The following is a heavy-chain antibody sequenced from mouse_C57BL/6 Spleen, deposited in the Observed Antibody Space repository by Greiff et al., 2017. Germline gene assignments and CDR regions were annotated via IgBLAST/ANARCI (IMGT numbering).Heavy chain of an antibody. V-gene: IGHV1-53*01. CDR3: ATPHYYGSSSYAMDY. CDR1: GYTFTSYW. J-gene: IGHJ4*01. CDR2: INPSNGGT. Sequence: VQLQQPGTELVKPGASVKLSCKASGYTFTSYWMHWVKQRPGQGLEWIGNINPSNGGTNYNEKFKSKATLTVDQSSSTAYMKLSSLTSEDSAVYYCATPHYYGSSSYAMDYWGQGTSVTVSS. D-gene: IGHD1-1*01.